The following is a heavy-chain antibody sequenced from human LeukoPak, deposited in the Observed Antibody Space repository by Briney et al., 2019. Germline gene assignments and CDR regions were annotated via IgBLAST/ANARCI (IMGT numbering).Heavy chain of an antibody. CDR1: GGSISSSNW. V-gene: IGHV4-4*02. Sequence: SGTLSLTCAVSGGSISSSNWWSWVRQPPGKGLEWIGQIYHSGSTNYNPSLKSRVTISVDKSKSQFSLKLSSVTAADTAVYYCAQCLLLYDAFAIWGQGTMVTVSS. D-gene: IGHD3-22*01. CDR2: IYHSGST. J-gene: IGHJ3*02. CDR3: AQCLLLYDAFAI.